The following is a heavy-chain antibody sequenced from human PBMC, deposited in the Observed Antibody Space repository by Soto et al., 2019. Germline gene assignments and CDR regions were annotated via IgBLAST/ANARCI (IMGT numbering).Heavy chain of an antibody. D-gene: IGHD3-22*01. J-gene: IGHJ4*02. Sequence: GASVKVSCKASGGTFSSYAISWVRQAPGQGLEWMGGIIPIFGTANYAQKFQGRVTITADESTSTAYMELSSLRSEDTAVYYCARGRSFEYYDSSGYYPTDAFDYWGQGTLVTVSS. V-gene: IGHV1-69*13. CDR1: GGTFSSYA. CDR3: ARGRSFEYYDSSGYYPTDAFDY. CDR2: IIPIFGTA.